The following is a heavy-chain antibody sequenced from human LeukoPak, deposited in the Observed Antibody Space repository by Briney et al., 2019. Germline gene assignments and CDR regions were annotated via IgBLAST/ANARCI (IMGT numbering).Heavy chain of an antibody. J-gene: IGHJ3*02. V-gene: IGHV3-23*01. D-gene: IGHD2-15*01. Sequence: GGSLRLSCAASGLTFSSYAMSWVRQAPGKGLEWVSAISGSGGSTYYAESVKGRFTISRDNSKNTLYLQMNSLRAEDTAVYYCASELGYCSGGSCYWVAFDIWGQGTMVTVSS. CDR2: ISGSGGST. CDR3: ASELGYCSGGSCYWVAFDI. CDR1: GLTFSSYA.